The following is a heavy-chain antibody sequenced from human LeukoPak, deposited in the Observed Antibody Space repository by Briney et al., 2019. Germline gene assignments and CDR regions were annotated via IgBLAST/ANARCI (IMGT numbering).Heavy chain of an antibody. Sequence: GESLKISCKGSGYNFTSYWIGWVRRMPGKGLEWMGIIYPGDSHPRYSPSFQGHVTISADKSVTTAYLQWSSPKASDAAIYYCARRVNYYDSSGYYYQGAFDIWGQGTMVTVSS. J-gene: IGHJ3*02. CDR2: IYPGDSHP. CDR1: GYNFTSYW. V-gene: IGHV5-51*01. D-gene: IGHD3-22*01. CDR3: ARRVNYYDSSGYYYQGAFDI.